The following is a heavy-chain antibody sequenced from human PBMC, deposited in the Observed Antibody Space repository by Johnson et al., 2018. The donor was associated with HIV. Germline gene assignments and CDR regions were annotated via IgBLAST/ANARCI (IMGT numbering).Heavy chain of an antibody. Sequence: QEQLVESGGGVVQPGRSLRLSCAASGFTFSSYGMHWVRQAPGKGLEWVAVIWYDGSNKYYADSVKGRFTISRDNSKNTLYLQMNSLRAEDTAVYYCAKVAVATAAGGVALDIWGPGTMVTVSS. D-gene: IGHD6-13*01. V-gene: IGHV3-33*06. J-gene: IGHJ3*02. CDR2: IWYDGSNK. CDR3: AKVAVATAAGGVALDI. CDR1: GFTFSSYG.